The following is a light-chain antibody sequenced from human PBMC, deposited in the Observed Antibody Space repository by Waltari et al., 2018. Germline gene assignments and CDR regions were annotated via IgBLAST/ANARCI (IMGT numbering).Light chain of an antibody. CDR1: QNIGNL. J-gene: IGKJ1*01. V-gene: IGKV1-5*03. CDR3: QQYNAYWT. CDR2: KAS. Sequence: DIQVTQSPSTLSASVGDRFTITFRASQNIGNLLAWYQQKPGKAPKVLISKASTLEGGVPSRFSGSGSGTEFTLTISSLLPEDFATYYCQQYNAYWTFGQGTKVEIK.